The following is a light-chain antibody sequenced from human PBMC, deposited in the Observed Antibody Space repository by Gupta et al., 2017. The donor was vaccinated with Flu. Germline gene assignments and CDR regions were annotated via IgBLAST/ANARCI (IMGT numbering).Light chain of an antibody. J-gene: IGKJ4*01. CDR2: AAY. V-gene: IGKV1-39*01. Sequence: DIQMTQSPSSLSASVGDRVTITFRASQSIRSYLNWYQQKPGKAPKLLIYAAYICQRGVQSRFSGCGYGIHLSLTSSRRQPEEFAASYSHQNDSDVPLTFGGGTKVEIK. CDR3: HQNDSDVPLT. CDR1: QSIRSY.